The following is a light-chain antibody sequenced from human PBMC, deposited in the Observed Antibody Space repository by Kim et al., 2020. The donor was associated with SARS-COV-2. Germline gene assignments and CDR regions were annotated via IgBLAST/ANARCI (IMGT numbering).Light chain of an antibody. J-gene: IGKJ4*01. V-gene: IGKV3-20*01. Sequence: EIVLTQSPGTLSLSPGEGASLSCRASQSVRSGFLAWYQQKPGQAPRLLIHTTSARATGTPDRFSGSGSGTGFTLTISRLEPEDFAVYYCQQYATSPLTFGGGTKLEI. CDR1: QSVRSGF. CDR3: QQYATSPLT. CDR2: TTS.